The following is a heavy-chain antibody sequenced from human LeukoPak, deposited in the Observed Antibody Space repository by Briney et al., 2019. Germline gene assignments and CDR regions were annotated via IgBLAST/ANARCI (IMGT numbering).Heavy chain of an antibody. CDR3: ARDGSVVPAAGPNMDV. CDR1: GYTFTGYY. J-gene: IGHJ6*03. Sequence: GASVKVSCKASGYTFTGYYMHWVRQAPGQGLEWMGWINPNSGGTNYGQKFQGGVTMTRDTSISTAYMELSRLRSDDTAVYYCARDGSVVPAAGPNMDVWGKGTTVTVSS. CDR2: INPNSGGT. V-gene: IGHV1-2*02. D-gene: IGHD2-2*01.